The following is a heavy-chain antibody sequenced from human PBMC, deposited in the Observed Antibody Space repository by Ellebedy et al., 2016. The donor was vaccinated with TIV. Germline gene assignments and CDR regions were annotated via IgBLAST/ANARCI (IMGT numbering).Heavy chain of an antibody. D-gene: IGHD1-14*01. J-gene: IGHJ5*02. CDR2: IKQDGSEK. V-gene: IGHV3-7*01. Sequence: GGSLRLXXAASGFTFSSYWMSWVRQAPGKGLEWVANIKQDGSEKYYVDSVKGRFTISRDNAKNSLYLQMNSLRAEDTAVYYCASEIEPESFDPWGQGTLVTVSS. CDR3: ASEIEPESFDP. CDR1: GFTFSSYW.